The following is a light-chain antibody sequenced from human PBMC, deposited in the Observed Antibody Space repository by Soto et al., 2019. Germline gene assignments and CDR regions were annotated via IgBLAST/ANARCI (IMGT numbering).Light chain of an antibody. CDR3: QQYNNLPLT. CDR2: GAS. CDR1: QSVSSN. Sequence: EIVMTQSPATLSVSPGERATLSCRASQSVSSNLAWYQQKPGQAPRLLIYGASTRATGSPARFSGSGSGTEFTLTISSLQSEDFAVYYCQQYNNLPLTFGQGTRLEIK. J-gene: IGKJ5*01. V-gene: IGKV3-15*01.